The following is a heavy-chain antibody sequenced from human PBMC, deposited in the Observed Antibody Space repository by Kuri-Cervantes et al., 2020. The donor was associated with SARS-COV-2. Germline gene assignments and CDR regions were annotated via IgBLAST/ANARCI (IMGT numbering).Heavy chain of an antibody. CDR1: GFTFSSYG. CDR2: IRYDGSNK. V-gene: IGHV3-30*02. CDR3: ARPRWYYYGMDV. Sequence: GGSLRLSCAASGFTFSSYGMHWVRQAPGKGLEWVAFIRYDGSNKYYADSVKGRFTISRDNSKNTLYLQMNSLRAEDTAVYYCARPRWYYYGMDVWGQGTTVTVSS. D-gene: IGHD4-23*01. J-gene: IGHJ6*02.